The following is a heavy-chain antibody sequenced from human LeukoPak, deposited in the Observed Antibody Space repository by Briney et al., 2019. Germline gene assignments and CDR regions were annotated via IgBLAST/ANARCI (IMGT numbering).Heavy chain of an antibody. J-gene: IGHJ6*02. V-gene: IGHV3-23*01. Sequence: GGSLRLSCAASGFTFSSYAMTWVRQAPGGGLEWISAISGSTNTPYYADSVKGWFTISRDNSKNTLYLQMISLRADDTAVYYCAKSGEVLRTTYYGMDVWGQGTTVTVSS. CDR1: GFTFSSYA. D-gene: IGHD2/OR15-2a*01. CDR3: AKSGEVLRTTYYGMDV. CDR2: ISGSTNTP.